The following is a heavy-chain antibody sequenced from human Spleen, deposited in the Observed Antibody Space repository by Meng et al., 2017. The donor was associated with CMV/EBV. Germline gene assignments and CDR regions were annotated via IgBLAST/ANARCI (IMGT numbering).Heavy chain of an antibody. Sequence: GESLKISCAASGFTVSSNYMSWVRQAPGKGLEWVANIKRDGSEKYHVDSVKGRFTISRDNAKNSLFLQMNSLRAEDTAVYYCAKSAWDSRDAFDVWGQGAMVTVSS. CDR3: AKSAWDSRDAFDV. CDR1: GFTVSSNY. D-gene: IGHD1-26*01. J-gene: IGHJ3*01. V-gene: IGHV3-7*01. CDR2: IKRDGSEK.